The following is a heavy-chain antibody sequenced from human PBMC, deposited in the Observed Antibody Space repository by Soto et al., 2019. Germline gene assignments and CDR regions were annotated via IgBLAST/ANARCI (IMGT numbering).Heavy chain of an antibody. Sequence: GESLKISCKGSGNSFSNNWIGWVRQKPGKGLEWMGIIYAVDSDTKYSPSFRGHVTISVTKSITTVFLQWSSLRASDTAMYYCARHGNQCPGTGCYTFWFDPWGQGTLVTVSS. CDR2: IYAVDSDT. CDR1: GNSFSNNW. J-gene: IGHJ5*02. D-gene: IGHD1-26*01. CDR3: ARHGNQCPGTGCYTFWFDP. V-gene: IGHV5-51*01.